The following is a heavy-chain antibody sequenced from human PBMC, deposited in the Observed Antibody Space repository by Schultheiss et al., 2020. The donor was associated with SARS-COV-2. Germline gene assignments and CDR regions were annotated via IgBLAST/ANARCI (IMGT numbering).Heavy chain of an antibody. CDR2: ISAYNGNT. D-gene: IGHD6-19*01. J-gene: IGHJ4*02. CDR3: ARDWGVVAVAGPFDY. V-gene: IGHV1-2*02. Sequence: ASVKVSCKASGYTFTGYYMHWVRQAPGQGLEWMGWISAYNGNTNYAQKFQGRVTMTRDTSISTAYMELSRLRSDDTAVYYCARDWGVVAVAGPFDYWGQGTLVTVSS. CDR1: GYTFTGYY.